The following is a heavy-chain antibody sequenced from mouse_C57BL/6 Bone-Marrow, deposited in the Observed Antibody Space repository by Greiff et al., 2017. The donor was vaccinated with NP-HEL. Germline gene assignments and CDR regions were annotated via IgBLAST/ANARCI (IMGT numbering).Heavy chain of an antibody. CDR3: ARLMNYGSSYDAMDY. J-gene: IGHJ4*01. V-gene: IGHV5-9*01. D-gene: IGHD1-1*01. CDR2: ISGGGGNT. CDR1: GFTFSSYT. Sequence: EVKLMESGGGLVKPGGSLKLSCAASGFTFSSYTMSWVRQTPEKRLEWVATISGGGGNTYYPDSVKGRFTISRDNAKNTLYLQKSSLRSEDTALYYCARLMNYGSSYDAMDYWGQGTSVTVSS.